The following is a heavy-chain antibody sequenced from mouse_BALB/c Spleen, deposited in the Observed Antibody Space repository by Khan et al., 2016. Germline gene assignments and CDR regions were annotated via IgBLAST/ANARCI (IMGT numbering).Heavy chain of an antibody. CDR2: IDPYYGGT. CDR1: GYSFTGYN. CDR3: ARQDSSGPSWFAY. D-gene: IGHD3-2*01. Sequence: VQLQQSGPELEKPGASVKISCKASGYSFTGYNMNWVKQSNGKSLEWIGNIDPYYGGTNYNQKFKGKATLTVDKSSSTAYMHLKSLTSEDSAVYSCARQDSSGPSWFAYWGQGTLVTVSA. V-gene: IGHV1S135*01. J-gene: IGHJ3*01.